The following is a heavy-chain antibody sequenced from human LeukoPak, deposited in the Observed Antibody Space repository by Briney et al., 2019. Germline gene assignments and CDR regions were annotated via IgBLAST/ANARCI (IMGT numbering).Heavy chain of an antibody. CDR1: GGTFSSYA. J-gene: IGHJ4*02. CDR3: ARWAAPRESGGDFWSGPFDY. Sequence: ASVKVSCKASGGTFSSYAISWVRQAPGQGLEWMGGIIPIFGTANYAQKFQGRVTLSADESATTVYMELTNLRLEDTAVYYCARWAAPRESGGDFWSGPFDYWGQGTLVTVSS. V-gene: IGHV1-69*13. CDR2: IIPIFGTA. D-gene: IGHD3-3*01.